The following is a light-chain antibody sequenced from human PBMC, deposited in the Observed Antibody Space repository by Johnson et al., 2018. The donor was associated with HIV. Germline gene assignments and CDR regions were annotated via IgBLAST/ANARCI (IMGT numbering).Light chain of an antibody. CDR3: GTWDSSLSVLYV. CDR2: DNN. J-gene: IGLJ1*01. Sequence: QAVLTQPPSVSAAPGQKVTISCSGSNSNIGNNYVSWYQHLPGAAPKLLIYDNNKRPSGIPDRFSGSKSGTSATLGITGLQTGDEADYYCGTWDSSLSVLYVFGTGTKVTVL. CDR1: NSNIGNNY. V-gene: IGLV1-51*01.